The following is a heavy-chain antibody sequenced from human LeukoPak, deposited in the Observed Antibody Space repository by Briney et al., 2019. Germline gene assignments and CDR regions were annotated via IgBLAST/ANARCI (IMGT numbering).Heavy chain of an antibody. V-gene: IGHV1-2*02. CDR2: IKPNSGGT. Sequence: ASVKVSCKASGYTFTGYYMHWVRQAPGQGLEWMGWIKPNSGGTRSAQKFQGRVTMTRDTSISTAYMELSSLRYDDTAVYYCATNILVRDIINWFDPWGQGTLVTVSS. CDR3: ATNILVRDIINWFDP. CDR1: GYTFTGYY. D-gene: IGHD3-10*01. J-gene: IGHJ5*02.